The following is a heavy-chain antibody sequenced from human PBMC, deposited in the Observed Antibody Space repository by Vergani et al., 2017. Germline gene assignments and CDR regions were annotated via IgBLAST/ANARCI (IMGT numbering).Heavy chain of an antibody. CDR2: ISRSSSTI. CDR3: ARQSRDVFCTNGVCPLGY. J-gene: IGHJ4*02. Sequence: GQLVESGGGVIQPGRSLRLSCAASGFTFMSYPMNWVRPAPGKGLEWVSYISRSSSTIYYADSVEGRFTISRDNAKNSLHLQMNNLRAKDTAVYYCARQSRDVFCTNGVCPLGYWGQGALVTVSS. D-gene: IGHD2-8*01. V-gene: IGHV3-48*01. CDR1: GFTFMSYP.